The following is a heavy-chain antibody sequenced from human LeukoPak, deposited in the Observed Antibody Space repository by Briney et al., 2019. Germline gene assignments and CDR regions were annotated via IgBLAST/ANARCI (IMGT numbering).Heavy chain of an antibody. J-gene: IGHJ4*02. V-gene: IGHV4-38-2*01. CDR2: VYYDGST. CDR1: GYSIGSGYY. Sequence: SETLSLTCAVSGYSIGSGYYWGWIRQPPGKGLEWIGSVYYDGSTYHNPSLKSRVTISVDMSKNQFFVKLSSVTAADTAVYYCARTVAYCSATSCYGYWGQGTLVTVSS. CDR3: ARTVAYCSATSCYGY. D-gene: IGHD2-2*01.